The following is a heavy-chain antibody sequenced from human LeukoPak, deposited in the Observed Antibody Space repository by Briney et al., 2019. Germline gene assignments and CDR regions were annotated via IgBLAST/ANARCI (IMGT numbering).Heavy chain of an antibody. CDR2: IKEDGSDK. D-gene: IGHD4/OR15-4a*01. Sequence: HPGGSLRLSCAASGFTFSNYWVTWVRQAPGKGLEWVASIKEDGSDKYYVDSVKGRFTISRDNAKNSLYLQMNSLRAEDTAVYYCALNARVPDHWGQGTLVTVSS. V-gene: IGHV3-7*01. CDR3: ALNARVPDH. J-gene: IGHJ5*02. CDR1: GFTFSNYW.